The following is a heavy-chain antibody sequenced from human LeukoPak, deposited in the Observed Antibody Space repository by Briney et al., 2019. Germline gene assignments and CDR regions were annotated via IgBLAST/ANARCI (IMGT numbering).Heavy chain of an antibody. V-gene: IGHV3-11*04. D-gene: IGHD2/OR15-2a*01. CDR3: AKIVYYYYYMDV. Sequence: GGSLRLSCAASGFSFSDYYMSWIRQAPGKGLEWVSYISSSGTTIYYADSVKGRFTISRDNAKNSLFLQMNSLRAGDTAVYFCAKIVYYYYYMDVWGKGTTVTVSS. CDR2: ISSSGTTI. CDR1: GFSFSDYY. J-gene: IGHJ6*03.